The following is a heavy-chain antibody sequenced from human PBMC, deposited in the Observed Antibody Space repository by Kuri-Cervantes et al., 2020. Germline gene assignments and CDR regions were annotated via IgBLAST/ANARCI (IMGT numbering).Heavy chain of an antibody. Sequence: ASVKVSCKTSGYTFTFYYIHWVRQAPGQGLEWMGIINPSGGSTSYAQKFQGRVTMTRDTSTSTVYMELSSLRSEDTAVYYCARDLREEGSSWPGWFDPWGQGTLVTVSS. V-gene: IGHV1-46*01. CDR2: INPSGGST. D-gene: IGHD6-13*01. CDR1: GYTFTFYY. CDR3: ARDLREEGSSWPGWFDP. J-gene: IGHJ5*02.